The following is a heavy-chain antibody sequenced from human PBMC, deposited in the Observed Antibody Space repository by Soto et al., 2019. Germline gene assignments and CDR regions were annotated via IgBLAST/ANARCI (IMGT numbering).Heavy chain of an antibody. V-gene: IGHV1-3*01. CDR3: ARGYCSGAVCYFGFSQH. CDR1: GYTFTSFG. CDR2: INGANGNT. D-gene: IGHD2-15*01. Sequence: ASVKVSCKASGYTFTSFGIHWVRHAPGQRPEWMGWINGANGNTKYSEKSQGRVSITGYTSASTAYMELSALRSEDTAIYYCARGYCSGAVCYFGFSQHWGQGSLVTLSS. J-gene: IGHJ1*01.